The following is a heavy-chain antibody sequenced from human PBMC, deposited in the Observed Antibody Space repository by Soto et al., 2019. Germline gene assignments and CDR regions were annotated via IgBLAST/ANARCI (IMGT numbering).Heavy chain of an antibody. D-gene: IGHD3-10*01. CDR3: ARDSSGSDWFDP. J-gene: IGHJ5*02. CDR1: GGSISSYY. V-gene: IGHV4-59*01. CDR2: IYYSGST. Sequence: SETLSLTCTVSGGSISSYYWSWIRQPPGKGLEWIGYIYYSGSTNYNPSLKSRVTISVDTSKNQFSLKLSSVTAADTAVYYCARDSSGSDWFDPWGQGTLVTVS.